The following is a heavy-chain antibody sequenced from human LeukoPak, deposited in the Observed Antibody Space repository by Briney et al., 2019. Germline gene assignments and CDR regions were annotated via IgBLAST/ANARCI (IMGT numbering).Heavy chain of an antibody. CDR1: GFTVNTNC. J-gene: IGHJ4*02. D-gene: IGHD6-19*01. V-gene: IGHV3-53*01. CDR3: VRSSGSFEGPFDQ. CDR2: MCSVGNT. Sequence: GGSLRLSCAVSGFTVNTNCFNWVRQAPGKGLEWVSVMCSVGNTHYADSVKGRFTISRDNSKNTVYLQMNALRAEDTAVYYCVRSSGSFEGPFDQWGQGTLITVSS.